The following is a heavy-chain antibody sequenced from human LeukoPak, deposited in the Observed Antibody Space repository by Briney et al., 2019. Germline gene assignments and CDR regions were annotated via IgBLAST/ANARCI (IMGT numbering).Heavy chain of an antibody. CDR3: ARDRPLVLRFLEWPTHDAFDI. D-gene: IGHD3-3*01. CDR2: ISSSSSTI. Sequence: GGSLRLSCAASGFTFSSYSMNWVRQAPGKGLEWVSYISSSSSTIYYADSVKGRFTISRDNAKNSLYLQMNSLRAEDTAVYYCARDRPLVLRFLEWPTHDAFDIWGQGTMVTVSS. V-gene: IGHV3-48*01. CDR1: GFTFSSYS. J-gene: IGHJ3*02.